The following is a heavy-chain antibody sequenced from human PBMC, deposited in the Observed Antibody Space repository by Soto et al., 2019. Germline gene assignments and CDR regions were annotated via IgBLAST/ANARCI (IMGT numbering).Heavy chain of an antibody. Sequence: KASETLSLTCTVSGGSISSYYWSWIRQPPGKGLEWIGYIYYSGSTNYNPSLKSRVTISVDTSKNQFSLKLSSVTAADTAVYYCARDFGYYYYYMDVWGKGTTVTVSS. CDR2: IYYSGST. V-gene: IGHV4-59*01. J-gene: IGHJ6*03. CDR3: ARDFGYYYYYMDV. CDR1: GGSISSYY. D-gene: IGHD3-3*01.